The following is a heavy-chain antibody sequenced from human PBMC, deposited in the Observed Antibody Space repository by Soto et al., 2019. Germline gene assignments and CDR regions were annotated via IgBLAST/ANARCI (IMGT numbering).Heavy chain of an antibody. CDR2: ISSSSSYI. J-gene: IGHJ5*02. V-gene: IGHV3-21*01. D-gene: IGHD6-19*01. CDR1: GFTFSSYS. CDR3: ARDEWSSSGWYLSWFDP. Sequence: PGGSLRLSCAASGFTFSSYSMNWVRQAPGKGLEWVSSISSSSSYIYYADSVKGRFTISRDNAKNSLYLQMNSLRAEDTAVYYCARDEWSSSGWYLSWFDPWGQGTLVTVSS.